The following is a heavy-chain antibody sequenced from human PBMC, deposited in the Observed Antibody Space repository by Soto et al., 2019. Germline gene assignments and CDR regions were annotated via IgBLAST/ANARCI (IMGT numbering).Heavy chain of an antibody. D-gene: IGHD3-10*01. Sequence: ASVKVSCKASGGTFSSYAISWVRQAPGQGLEWMGGIIPIFGTANYAQKFQGRVTINADESTSTAYMELSSLRSEDTAVYYCARGRITMVRGVLYYFDYWGQGTLVTVSS. V-gene: IGHV1-69*13. CDR1: GGTFSSYA. CDR3: ARGRITMVRGVLYYFDY. CDR2: IIPIFGTA. J-gene: IGHJ4*02.